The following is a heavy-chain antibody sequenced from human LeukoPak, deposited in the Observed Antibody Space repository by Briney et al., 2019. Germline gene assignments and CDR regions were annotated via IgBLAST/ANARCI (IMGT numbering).Heavy chain of an antibody. CDR1: GFTFSDYY. J-gene: IGHJ6*04. Sequence: GGSLRFSCAASGFTFSDYYMSWIRQAPGKGPEWVSVKGRFTISRDNAKNSLYLQMNSLRAEDTAVYYCARGFRFPDVWGKGTTVTVSS. V-gene: IGHV3-11*04. D-gene: IGHD2-21*01. CDR3: ARGFRFPDV.